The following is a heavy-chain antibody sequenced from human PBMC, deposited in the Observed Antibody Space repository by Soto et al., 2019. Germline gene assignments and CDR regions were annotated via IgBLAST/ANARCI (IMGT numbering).Heavy chain of an antibody. V-gene: IGHV1-69*06. D-gene: IGHD1-26*01. CDR2: IIPIFGTT. CDR1: GGTFGSDA. CDR3: ARDRTDAGLLTIGDRFDY. J-gene: IGHJ4*02. Sequence: SVKVSCKASGGTFGSDAITWVRQAPGQGLEWVGRIIPIFGTTNYAQNLQGRVTISADKSTLTSYMELHSLTSDDTALYYCARDRTDAGLLTIGDRFDYWGQGTLVTVSS.